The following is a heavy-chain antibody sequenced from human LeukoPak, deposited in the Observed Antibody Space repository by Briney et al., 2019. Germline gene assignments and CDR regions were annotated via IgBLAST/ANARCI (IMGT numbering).Heavy chain of an antibody. Sequence: SETLSLTCTVSGGSISTYYWSWIRQPPGKGLEWIGYIYYSGSTNYNPSLKSRVTISVDTSKDHFSLKLSSVTAADTAVYYCARHARGDFWSGPVYCLDYWGQGTLVTVSS. V-gene: IGHV4-59*08. J-gene: IGHJ4*02. CDR1: GGSISTYY. CDR2: IYYSGST. CDR3: ARHARGDFWSGPVYCLDY. D-gene: IGHD3-3*01.